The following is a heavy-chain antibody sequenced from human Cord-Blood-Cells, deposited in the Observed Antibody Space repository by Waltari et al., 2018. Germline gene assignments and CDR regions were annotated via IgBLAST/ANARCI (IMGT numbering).Heavy chain of an antibody. J-gene: IGHJ3*02. CDR3: ARGRGYAFDI. V-gene: IGHV4-34*01. CDR1: GGSFSGCY. D-gene: IGHD3-10*01. Sequence: QVQLQQWGAGLLKPSETLSLTCAVYGGSFSGCYWSWIRQPPGKGLEWIGEINQSGSTNYNPSLKSRVTISVDTSKNQFSLKLSSVTAADTAVYYCARGRGYAFDIWGQGTMVTVSS. CDR2: INQSGST.